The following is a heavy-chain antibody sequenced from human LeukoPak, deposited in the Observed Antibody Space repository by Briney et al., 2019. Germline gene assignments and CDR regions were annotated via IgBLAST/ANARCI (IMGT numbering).Heavy chain of an antibody. CDR1: GYTFTSYD. CDR3: ARTYYYDSSGYPLTFDY. Sequence: SVKVSCKASGYTFTSYDINWVRQAPGQGLEWMGRIIPIFGTANYAQKFQGRVTITTDESTSTAYMELSSLRSEDTAVYYCARTYYYDSSGYPLTFDYWGQGTLVTVSS. CDR2: IIPIFGTA. D-gene: IGHD3-22*01. V-gene: IGHV1-69*05. J-gene: IGHJ4*02.